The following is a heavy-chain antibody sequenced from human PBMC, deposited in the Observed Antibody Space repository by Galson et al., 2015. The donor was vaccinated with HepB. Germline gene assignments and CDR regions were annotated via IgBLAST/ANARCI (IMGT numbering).Heavy chain of an antibody. V-gene: IGHV2-70*01. D-gene: IGHD3-10*01. CDR3: ARIRGRGGGFDP. J-gene: IGHJ5*02. CDR1: GFSLSTGGMC. Sequence: PALGKPTQTLTLTCPFSGFSLSTGGMCVSWIRPPPGKALEWLSLIDWDDDRYYSTSLKTRLTISKDASKNQVVLTMTNRVPVDAATYYCARIRGRGGGFDPWGQGTLVTVSS. CDR2: IDWDDDR.